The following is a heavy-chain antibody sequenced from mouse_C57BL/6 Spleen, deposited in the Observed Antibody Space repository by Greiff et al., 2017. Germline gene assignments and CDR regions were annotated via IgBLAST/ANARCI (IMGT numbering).Heavy chain of an antibody. V-gene: IGHV5-4*01. Sequence: EVMLVESGGGLVKPGGSLKLSCAASGFTFSSYAMSWVRQTPEKRLEWVATISDGGSYTYYPDNVKGRFTISRDNAKNNLYLQMSHLKSENTAMYYCARDYQNDYWGQGTTLTVSS. CDR1: GFTFSSYA. CDR3: ARDYQNDY. J-gene: IGHJ2*01. CDR2: ISDGGSYT.